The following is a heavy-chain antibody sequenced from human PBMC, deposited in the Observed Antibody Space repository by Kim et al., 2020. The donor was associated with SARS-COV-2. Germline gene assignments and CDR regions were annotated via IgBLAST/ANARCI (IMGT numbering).Heavy chain of an antibody. CDR3: ATPAAADMYYFDY. CDR1: GFTFSRYW. Sequence: GGSLRLSCAASGFTFSRYWMSWVRQAPGKGLEWVANIKQDGSEKYYVDSVKGRFTISRDNAKNSLYLQMNSLRAEDTAVYYCATPAAADMYYFDYWGQGTLVTVSS. CDR2: IKQDGSEK. V-gene: IGHV3-7*01. J-gene: IGHJ4*02. D-gene: IGHD6-13*01.